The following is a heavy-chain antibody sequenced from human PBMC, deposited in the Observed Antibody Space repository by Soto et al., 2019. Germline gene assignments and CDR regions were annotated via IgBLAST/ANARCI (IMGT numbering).Heavy chain of an antibody. CDR2: ISYDGSNK. CDR1: GFTFGTYA. CDR3: ARGVYGSGIMDV. J-gene: IGHJ6*02. Sequence: GGPLRLSCAASGFTFGTYAMHWVRQAPGKGLEWVAVISYDGSNKYYADSVKDRFTISRDNSKNTLYLQMNSLRAEDTAVFYCARGVYGSGIMDVWGQGTTVTVSS. D-gene: IGHD3-10*01. V-gene: IGHV3-30-3*01.